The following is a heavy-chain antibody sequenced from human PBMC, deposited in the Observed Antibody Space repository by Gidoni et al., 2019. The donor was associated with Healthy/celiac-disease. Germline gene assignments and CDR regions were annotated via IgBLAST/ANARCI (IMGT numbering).Heavy chain of an antibody. CDR3: AKGNDSSGYYYTHFDY. Sequence: EVQLLESGGGLVQPGGSLRLSCAASGFTFSSYAMSWVRQAPGKGLEWVSAISGSGGSTYYADSVKGRFTISRDNSKNTLYLQMNSLRAEDTAVYYCAKGNDSSGYYYTHFDYWGQGTLVTVSS. V-gene: IGHV3-23*01. CDR1: GFTFSSYA. D-gene: IGHD3-22*01. J-gene: IGHJ4*02. CDR2: ISGSGGST.